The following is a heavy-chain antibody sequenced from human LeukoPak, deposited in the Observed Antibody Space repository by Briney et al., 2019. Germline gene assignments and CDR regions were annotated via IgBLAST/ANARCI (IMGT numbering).Heavy chain of an antibody. D-gene: IGHD3-22*01. CDR2: LSYDGSNK. Sequence: GGSLRLSCAASGFTFSSYGMHWVRQAPGKGLEWVAVLSYDGSNKYYADSVKGRFTISRDNSKNTLYLQMNSLRAEDTAVYYCAKASITMIVKAWGQGTLVTVSS. J-gene: IGHJ5*02. CDR3: AKASITMIVKA. V-gene: IGHV3-30*18. CDR1: GFTFSSYG.